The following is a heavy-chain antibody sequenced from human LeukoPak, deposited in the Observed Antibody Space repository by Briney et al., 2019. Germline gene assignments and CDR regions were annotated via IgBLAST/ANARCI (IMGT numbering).Heavy chain of an antibody. D-gene: IGHD1-26*01. CDR1: GFTFSNAL. CDR3: PTWDGVD. V-gene: IGHV3-15*01. CDR2: IKSKSDGGTT. J-gene: IGHJ3*01. Sequence: GGSLRLSCAASGFTFSNALMTWVRQAPGKGLEWLGHIKSKSDGGTTDCAAPFKDRFTISRDDSRNTLYMQMNSLKTEDTAVYYCPTWDGVDWGQGTMVTVSS.